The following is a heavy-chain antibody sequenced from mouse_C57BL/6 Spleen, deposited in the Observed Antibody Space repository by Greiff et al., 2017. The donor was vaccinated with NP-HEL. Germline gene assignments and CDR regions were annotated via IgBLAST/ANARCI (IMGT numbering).Heavy chain of an antibody. V-gene: IGHV5-16*01. Sequence: EVQLQESEGGLVQPGSSMKLSCTASGFTFSDYYMAWVRQVPEKGLEWVANINYDGSSTYYLDSLKSRFIISRDNAKNILYLQMSSLKSEDTATYYCARDRYYGSSYWYFDVWGTGTTVTVSS. CDR2: INYDGSST. J-gene: IGHJ1*03. CDR1: GFTFSDYY. D-gene: IGHD1-1*01. CDR3: ARDRYYGSSYWYFDV.